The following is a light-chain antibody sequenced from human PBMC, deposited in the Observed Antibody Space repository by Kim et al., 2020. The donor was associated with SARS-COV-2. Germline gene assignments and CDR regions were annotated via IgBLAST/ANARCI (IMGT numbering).Light chain of an antibody. CDR2: GAS. CDR1: QSISRK. CDR3: QVYDGSPPFVT. J-gene: IGKJ5*01. Sequence: GERDAPSCRASQSISRKLVWYPLKPCQAARLLIYGASTSATGIPDRFSGSGSGTVFSITISRLEPEDFAVYYCQVYDGSPPFVTFGQGTRLEIK. V-gene: IGKV3-20*01.